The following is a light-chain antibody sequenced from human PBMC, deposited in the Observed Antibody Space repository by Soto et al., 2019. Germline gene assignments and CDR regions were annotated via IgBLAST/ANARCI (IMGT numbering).Light chain of an antibody. CDR2: EVS. Sequence: QSALTQPASVSGSPGQSITISCTGTSSDVGYDNYVSWFQQHPGKAPKLMIYEVSRRPSGVSNRFSGSKSANRASLTISGLQAEDEADYYCTSHTASSTWVFGGGTKVTVL. V-gene: IGLV2-14*01. CDR1: SSDVGYDNY. J-gene: IGLJ3*02. CDR3: TSHTASSTWV.